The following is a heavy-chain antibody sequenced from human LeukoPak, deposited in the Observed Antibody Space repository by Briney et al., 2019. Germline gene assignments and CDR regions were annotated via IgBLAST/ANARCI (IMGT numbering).Heavy chain of an antibody. CDR3: ARRFAPSRNDAFDI. V-gene: IGHV4-34*01. Sequence: SETLSLTCAVYGGSFSGYYWGWIRQLPGKGLEWIGTIYYSGSTYYNPSLKSRVTISVDTSKNQFSLKLSSVTASDTAVCYCARRFAPSRNDAFDIWGQGTMVTVSS. CDR2: IYYSGST. D-gene: IGHD3-10*01. J-gene: IGHJ3*02. CDR1: GGSFSGYY.